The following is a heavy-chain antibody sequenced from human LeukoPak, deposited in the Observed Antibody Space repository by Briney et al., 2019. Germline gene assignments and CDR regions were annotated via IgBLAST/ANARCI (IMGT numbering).Heavy chain of an antibody. J-gene: IGHJ2*01. Sequence: ASVKVSCKASGGTFGSYVISWVRPAPGQGLEWMGGIIPIFGTAHYAQKFQGRLTITADESTSTVYMEMSSLRSEGTAMYYCAEEGDTALVTVYFDLWGRGTLVTVSA. CDR3: AEEGDTALVTVYFDL. CDR1: GGTFGSYV. CDR2: IIPIFGTA. D-gene: IGHD5-18*01. V-gene: IGHV1-69*13.